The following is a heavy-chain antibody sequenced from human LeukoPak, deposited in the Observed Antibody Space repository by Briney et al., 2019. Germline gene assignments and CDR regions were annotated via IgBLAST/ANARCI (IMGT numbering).Heavy chain of an antibody. D-gene: IGHD3/OR15-3a*01. CDR1: GYTFTSYD. CDR2: MNPNSGNT. Sequence: ASVKVSCTASGYTFTSYDINWVRQATGQGLEWMGWMNPNSGNTGYAQKFQGRVTMTRNTSISTAYMELSSLRSEDTAVYYCAREAILDPSTYYYYYYGMDVWGQGTTVTVSS. V-gene: IGHV1-8*01. CDR3: AREAILDPSTYYYYYYGMDV. J-gene: IGHJ6*02.